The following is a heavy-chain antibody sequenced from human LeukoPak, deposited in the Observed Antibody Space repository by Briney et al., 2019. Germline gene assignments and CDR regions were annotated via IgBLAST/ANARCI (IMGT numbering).Heavy chain of an antibody. V-gene: IGHV3-30*04. CDR2: ISYDGSNK. J-gene: IGHJ4*02. D-gene: IGHD4-23*01. CDR3: ARATVVTYFDY. Sequence: PGGSLRLSCAASGFTFDDYAMHWVRHAPGKGLEWVAVISYDGSNKYYADSVKGRFTISRDNSKNTLYLQMNSLRAEDTAVYYCARATVVTYFDYWGQGTLVNVSS. CDR1: GFTFDDYA.